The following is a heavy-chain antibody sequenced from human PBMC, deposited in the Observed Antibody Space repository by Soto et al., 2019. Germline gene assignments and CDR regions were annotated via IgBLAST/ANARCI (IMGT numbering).Heavy chain of an antibody. D-gene: IGHD2-2*01. J-gene: IGHJ5*02. CDR1: GGTFISYA. CDR3: APLPRYCSSTSCPRDWFDP. Sequence: SVKVSCKASGGTFISYAISWVRQAPGQGLEWMGGIIPIFGITNYAQKFQGRVTITADKSTSTAYMELSSLRSEDTAVYYCAPLPRYCSSTSCPRDWFDPWGQGTLVTVSS. V-gene: IGHV1-69*10. CDR2: IIPIFGIT.